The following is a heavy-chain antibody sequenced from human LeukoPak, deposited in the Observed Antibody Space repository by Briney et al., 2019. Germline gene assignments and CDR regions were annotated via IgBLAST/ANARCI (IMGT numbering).Heavy chain of an antibody. CDR3: ARPAHGDFDY. CDR1: GGSISSSSYY. V-gene: IGHV4-39*01. CDR2: IYYSGST. J-gene: IGHJ4*02. Sequence: KPSETLSLTCTVSGGSISSSSYYWGGIRQPPGKGLEWIGRIYYSGSTYYNPSLKSRVTISVDTSKNQFSLKLSSVTAADTAVYYCARPAHGDFDYWGQGTLVTVSS.